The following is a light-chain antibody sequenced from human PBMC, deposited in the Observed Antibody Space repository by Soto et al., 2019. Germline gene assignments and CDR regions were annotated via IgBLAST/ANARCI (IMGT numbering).Light chain of an antibody. J-gene: IGLJ2*01. CDR2: EVS. CDR1: SSDVGGYNY. Sequence: QSALTQPASVSGSPGQSITISCTGSSSDVGGYNYVSWYQQHPGKAPKLMIYEVSDRPSGVSNRFSGSKSGNTASLTISGLQTEDEAHYYCSSCTSSIVVFGRGTQLTVL. V-gene: IGLV2-14*01. CDR3: SSCTSSIVV.